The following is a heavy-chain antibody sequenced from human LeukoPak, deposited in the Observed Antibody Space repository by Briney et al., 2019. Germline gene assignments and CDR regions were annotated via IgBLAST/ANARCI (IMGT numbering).Heavy chain of an antibody. J-gene: IGHJ5*02. D-gene: IGHD6-19*01. V-gene: IGHV4-30-4*08. Sequence: SQTLSLTCTVSGGSISSGDYYWSWIRQPPGKGLEWIGYIYYSGSTYYNPSLKSRVTISVDTSKNQFSLKLSSVTAADTAVYYCARDAPSSGWYVPGFDPWGQGTLVTVSS. CDR3: ARDAPSSGWYVPGFDP. CDR2: IYYSGST. CDR1: GGSISSGDYY.